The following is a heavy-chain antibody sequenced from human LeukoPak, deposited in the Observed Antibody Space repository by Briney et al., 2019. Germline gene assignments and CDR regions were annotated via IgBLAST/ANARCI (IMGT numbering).Heavy chain of an antibody. CDR3: AKDLYPYYYDSSAPGSGYFDY. J-gene: IGHJ4*02. CDR2: ISGGGKDT. Sequence: GGSLRLSCAASGFIFSNYAMSWVRQDSGKGLEWVTAISGGGKDTHYADSVKGRFTISRDNSKNTLYLQMNSLRAEDTAVYYCAKDLYPYYYDSSAPGSGYFDYWGQGTLVTVSS. V-gene: IGHV3-23*01. CDR1: GFIFSNYA. D-gene: IGHD3-22*01.